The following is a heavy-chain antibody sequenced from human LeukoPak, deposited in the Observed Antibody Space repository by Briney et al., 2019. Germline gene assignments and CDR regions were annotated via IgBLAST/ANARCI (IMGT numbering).Heavy chain of an antibody. D-gene: IGHD4-4*01. CDR2: INHSGST. V-gene: IGHV4-34*01. CDR1: GFTFSSYS. CDR3: ARGGYSNYGPNNWFDP. Sequence: GSLRLSCAASGFTFSSYSMNWVRQPPGKGLEWIGEINHSGSTNYNPSLKSRVTISVDTSKNQFSLKLSSVTAADTAVYYCARGGYSNYGPNNWFDPWGQGTLVTVSS. J-gene: IGHJ5*02.